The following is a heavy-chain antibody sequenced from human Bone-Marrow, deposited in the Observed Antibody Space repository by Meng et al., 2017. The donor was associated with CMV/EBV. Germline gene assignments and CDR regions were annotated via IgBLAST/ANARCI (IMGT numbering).Heavy chain of an antibody. V-gene: IGHV3-23*01. J-gene: IGHJ4*02. Sequence: GGSLRLSCAASGFTFSSHAMSWVRQAPGKGLEWVSAISGSGGSTYYADSVKGRFTISRDNSKDTLYLQMNSLRAEDTAVYYCAKDLTPQLVPTYLDYRGQGTLVTVSS. CDR3: AKDLTPQLVPTYLDY. CDR1: GFTFSSHA. CDR2: ISGSGGST. D-gene: IGHD6-6*01.